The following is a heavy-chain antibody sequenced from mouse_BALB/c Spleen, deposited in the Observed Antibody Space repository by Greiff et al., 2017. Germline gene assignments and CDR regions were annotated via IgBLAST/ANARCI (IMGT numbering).Heavy chain of an antibody. J-gene: IGHJ3*01. D-gene: IGHD1-1*01. V-gene: IGHV1-9*01. CDR2: ILPGSGST. Sequence: QVQLQQSGAELMKPGASVKISCKATGYTFSSYWIEWVKQRPGHGLEWIGEILPGSGSTNYNEKFKGKATFTADTSSNTAYMQLSSLTSEDSAVYYCARNQYYGSSHPFAYWGQGTLVTVSA. CDR3: ARNQYYGSSHPFAY. CDR1: GYTFSSYW.